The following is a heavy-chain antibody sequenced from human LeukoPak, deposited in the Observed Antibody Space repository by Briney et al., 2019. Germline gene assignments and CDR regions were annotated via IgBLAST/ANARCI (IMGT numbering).Heavy chain of an antibody. CDR3: AAGSSGYYYVDY. CDR2: IIPIFGTA. Sequence: SVKVSCKASGGTFSSYAISWVRQAPGQGLEWMGRIIPIFGTANYAQKFQRRVTITTDESTSTVYMELSSLRFEDTAVYYCAAGSSGYYYVDYWGQGTLVTVSS. D-gene: IGHD3-22*01. V-gene: IGHV1-69*05. CDR1: GGTFSSYA. J-gene: IGHJ4*02.